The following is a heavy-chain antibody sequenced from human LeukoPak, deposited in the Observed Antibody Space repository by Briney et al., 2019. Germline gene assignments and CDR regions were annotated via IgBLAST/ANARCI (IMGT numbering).Heavy chain of an antibody. D-gene: IGHD1-26*01. CDR3: ASLVSGSLLGY. Sequence: GSSVKVSCKASGGTFSSYTISWVRQAPGQGLEWMGRIIPILGIANYAQKFQGRVTITADKSTSTAYMALSSLRSEDTAVYYCASLVSGSLLGYWGRGTLVTVSS. CDR2: IIPILGIA. V-gene: IGHV1-69*02. CDR1: GGTFSSYT. J-gene: IGHJ4*02.